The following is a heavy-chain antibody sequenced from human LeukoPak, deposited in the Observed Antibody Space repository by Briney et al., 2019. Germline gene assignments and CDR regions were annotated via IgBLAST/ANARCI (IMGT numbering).Heavy chain of an antibody. Sequence: PGGSLRLSCAASGFTFDDYDMSWVRQAPGKGLEWVSGINWNGGSTAYADSVKGRFTISRDNAKKSLYLQMNSLRAEDTALYYCARVFSHDSSAYYYGQFDYWGQGTLVTVSS. D-gene: IGHD3-22*01. CDR2: INWNGGST. V-gene: IGHV3-20*04. J-gene: IGHJ4*02. CDR1: GFTFDDYD. CDR3: ARVFSHDSSAYYYGQFDY.